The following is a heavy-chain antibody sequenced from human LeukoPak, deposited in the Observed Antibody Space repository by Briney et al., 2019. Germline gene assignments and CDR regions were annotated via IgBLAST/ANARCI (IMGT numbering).Heavy chain of an antibody. CDR1: GFTFSSYG. V-gene: IGHV3-23*01. CDR2: ITTSGATT. CDR3: ASLQYY. Sequence: GGSLRLSCAASGFTFSSYGMSWVRQAPGKGLEWVSFITTSGATTSYADSVKGRFTISRDNSKNTLFLQMNSLRAEDTAVYYCASLQYYWGQGTLVTVSS. J-gene: IGHJ4*02.